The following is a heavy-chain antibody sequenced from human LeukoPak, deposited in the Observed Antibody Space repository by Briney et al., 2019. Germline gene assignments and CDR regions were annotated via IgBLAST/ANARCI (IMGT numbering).Heavy chain of an antibody. CDR2: IIPIFGTA. Sequence: SVKVSCKASGGTFSSYAISWVRQAPGQGLGWMGGIIPIFGTANYAQKFQGRVTITADESTSTAYMELSSLRSEDTAVYYCASYDIYPPHRFDPWGQGTLVTVSS. J-gene: IGHJ5*02. D-gene: IGHD3-9*01. V-gene: IGHV1-69*01. CDR1: GGTFSSYA. CDR3: ASYDIYPPHRFDP.